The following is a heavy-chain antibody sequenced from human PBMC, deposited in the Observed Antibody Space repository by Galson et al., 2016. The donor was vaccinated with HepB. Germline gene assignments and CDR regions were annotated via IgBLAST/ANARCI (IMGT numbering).Heavy chain of an antibody. Sequence: SLRLSCAASGLTFSNYGMHWVRQAPGKGLEWVAVIWYDGSNKYYADSVKGRFTISRDNSKNTLYLQMNSLRAEDTAVYYCARGSASSWYLYYFDYWGQGTLVTVSS. J-gene: IGHJ4*02. CDR1: GLTFSNYG. V-gene: IGHV3-33*01. CDR2: IWYDGSNK. CDR3: ARGSASSWYLYYFDY. D-gene: IGHD6-13*01.